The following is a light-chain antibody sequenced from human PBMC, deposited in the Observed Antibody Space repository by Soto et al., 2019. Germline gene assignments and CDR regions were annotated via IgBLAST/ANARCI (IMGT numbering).Light chain of an antibody. V-gene: IGKV3-11*01. CDR1: QSVGNN. Sequence: EIVLTQSPATLSLSPGERATLSCRASQSVGNNLAWYQQKPGPAPRLLIYQASNRATGIPARFSGNGSATDLTRSISSQEPEDFAVYYCQQRIHWPLTFGGGTKVEI. J-gene: IGKJ4*01. CDR2: QAS. CDR3: QQRIHWPLT.